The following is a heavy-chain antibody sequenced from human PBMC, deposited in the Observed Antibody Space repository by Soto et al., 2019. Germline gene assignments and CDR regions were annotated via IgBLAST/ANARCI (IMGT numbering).Heavy chain of an antibody. D-gene: IGHD1-26*01. CDR2: IWYDGSNK. V-gene: IGHV3-33*01. CDR3: ARDGRGSYYYFDY. J-gene: IGHJ4*02. Sequence: GGSLRLSCAASGFTFSSYGMHWVRQAPGKGLEWVAVIWYDGSNKYYADSVKGRFTISRDNSKNTLYLQMNSLRAEDTAVYYCARDGRGSYYYFDYWGQGTLVTVSS. CDR1: GFTFSSYG.